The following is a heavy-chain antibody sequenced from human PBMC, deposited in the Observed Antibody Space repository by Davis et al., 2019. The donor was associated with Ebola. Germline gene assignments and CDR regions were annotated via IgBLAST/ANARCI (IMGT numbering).Heavy chain of an antibody. CDR2: IRSKAYGGTT. J-gene: IGHJ4*02. CDR3: TSSWYDHSYFDY. Sequence: GGSLRLSCTASGFTFGDYAMSWVRQAPGKGLEWVGFIRSKAYGGTTEYAASVKGRFTISRDDSKSIAYLQMNSLKTEDTAVYYCTSSWYDHSYFDYWGQGTLVTVSS. D-gene: IGHD6-13*01. V-gene: IGHV3-49*04. CDR1: GFTFGDYA.